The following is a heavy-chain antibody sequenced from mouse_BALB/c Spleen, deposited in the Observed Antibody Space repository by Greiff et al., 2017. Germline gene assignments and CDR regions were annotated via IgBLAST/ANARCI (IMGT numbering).Heavy chain of an antibody. V-gene: IGHV1S81*02. J-gene: IGHJ2*01. D-gene: IGHD4-1*01. CDR1: GYTFTSYW. Sequence: QVQLQQPGAELVKPGASVKLSCKASGYTFTSYWMHWVKQRPGQGLEWIGEINPSNGRTNYNEKFKSKATLTVDKSSSTAYMQLSSLTSEDSAVDYCARAGLGPYYFDYWGQGTTVTVSS. CDR2: INPSNGRT. CDR3: ARAGLGPYYFDY.